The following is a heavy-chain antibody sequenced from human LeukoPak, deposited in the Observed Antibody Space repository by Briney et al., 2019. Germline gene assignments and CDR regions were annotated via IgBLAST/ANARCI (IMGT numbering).Heavy chain of an antibody. CDR2: ISSSSSYI. CDR1: GFTFSSYS. Sequence: GGSLRLSCAASGFTFSSYSMNWVRQAPGKGLEWVSSISSSSSYIYYADSVKGRFTISRDNAKNSLYLQMNSLRAEDTAVYYCARGLRYCSSTSCLDPWGQGTLVTVSS. V-gene: IGHV3-21*01. CDR3: ARGLRYCSSTSCLDP. D-gene: IGHD2-2*01. J-gene: IGHJ5*02.